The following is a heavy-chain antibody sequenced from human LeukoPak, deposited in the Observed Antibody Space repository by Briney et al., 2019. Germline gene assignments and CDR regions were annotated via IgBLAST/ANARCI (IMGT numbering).Heavy chain of an antibody. CDR2: ISGSSVTI. Sequence: PGGSLRLSCAASGFSFSSFGMHWARQAPGKGLEWVSHISGSSVTIYYADSVKGRFTISRDNAKNSVYLQMNSLRDEDTAVYYCARGDCSGGSCHLFDYWGQGTLVTVSS. J-gene: IGHJ4*02. V-gene: IGHV3-48*02. CDR3: ARGDCSGGSCHLFDY. D-gene: IGHD2-15*01. CDR1: GFSFSSFG.